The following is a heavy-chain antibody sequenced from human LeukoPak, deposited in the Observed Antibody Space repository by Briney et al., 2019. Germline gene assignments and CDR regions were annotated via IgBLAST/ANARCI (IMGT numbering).Heavy chain of an antibody. D-gene: IGHD1-26*01. CDR2: IYYSGST. CDR1: GGSISSSSYY. Sequence: SETLSLTCTVSGGSISSSSYYWGWIRQPPGKGLEWIGSIYYSGSTYYNPSLKSRVTISVDTSKIQFSLKLSSVTAADTAVYYCARLSGSYFDYWGQGTLVTVSS. CDR3: ARLSGSYFDY. V-gene: IGHV4-39*01. J-gene: IGHJ4*02.